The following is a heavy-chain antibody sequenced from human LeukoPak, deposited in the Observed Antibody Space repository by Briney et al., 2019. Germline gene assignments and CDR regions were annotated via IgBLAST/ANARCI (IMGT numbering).Heavy chain of an antibody. CDR1: GFTFSSYS. CDR2: TSSSSSTI. J-gene: IGHJ6*02. V-gene: IGHV3-48*04. CDR3: ATASIAVAGTTYYYYGMDV. D-gene: IGHD6-19*01. Sequence: GGSLRLSCAASGFTFSSYSMNWVRQAPGKGLEWVSYTSSSSSTIYYADSVKGRFTISRDNAKNTLYLQMNSLRAEDTAVYYCATASIAVAGTTYYYYGMDVWGQGTTVTVSS.